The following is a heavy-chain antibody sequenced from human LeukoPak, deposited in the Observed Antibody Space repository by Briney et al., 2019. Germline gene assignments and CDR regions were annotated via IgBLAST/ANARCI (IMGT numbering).Heavy chain of an antibody. CDR3: VISGYDYRCFEY. D-gene: IGHD5-12*01. V-gene: IGHV3-23*01. CDR2: ISGSGSST. Sequence: PGGSLMLSCAASGFTFSSYAMSWVRQAPGKGLEWVSAISGSGSSTYYADSVKGRFTISRDNSKNTLYLQMNSLRAEDTAVYYCVISGYDYRCFEYWGQGTLVTVSS. J-gene: IGHJ4*02. CDR1: GFTFSSYA.